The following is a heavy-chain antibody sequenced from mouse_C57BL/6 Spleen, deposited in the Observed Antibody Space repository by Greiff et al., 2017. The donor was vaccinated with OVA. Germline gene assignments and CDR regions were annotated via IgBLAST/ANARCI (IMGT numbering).Heavy chain of an antibody. CDR2: IDPSDSYT. D-gene: IGHD1-1*01. Sequence: QVQLQQPGAELVKPGASVKLSCKASGYTFTSHWMQWVKQRPGQGLEWIGEIDPSDSYTNYNQKFKGKATLTVDTSSSTAYMQLSSLTSEDSAVYYCARNYGSSGGYFDVWGTGTTVTVSS. J-gene: IGHJ1*03. CDR1: GYTFTSHW. CDR3: ARNYGSSGGYFDV. V-gene: IGHV1-50*01.